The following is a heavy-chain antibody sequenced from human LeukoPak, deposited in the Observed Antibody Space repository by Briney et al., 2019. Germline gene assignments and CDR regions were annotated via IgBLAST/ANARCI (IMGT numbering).Heavy chain of an antibody. CDR2: INHSGST. CDR3: ARGVGDRSGWYSVY. J-gene: IGHJ4*02. D-gene: IGHD6-19*01. V-gene: IGHV4-34*01. Sequence: PSETLSLTCAVYGGSFSGYHWTWIRQPPGKGLEWIGEINHSGSTNYNPSLKSRVTISVDTSKNQLSLKLSSVTAADTAVYYCARGVGDRSGWYSVYWGQGTLVTVSS. CDR1: GGSFSGYH.